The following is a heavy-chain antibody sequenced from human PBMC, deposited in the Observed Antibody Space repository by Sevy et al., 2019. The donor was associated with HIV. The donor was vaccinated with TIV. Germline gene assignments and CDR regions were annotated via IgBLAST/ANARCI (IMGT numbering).Heavy chain of an antibody. Sequence: SQTLSLTCTVSGGSISGFYWNWIRQPPGKGLEWIGYIYYTGSTNYNPSLESRVTISVDTSKNHFSLKLSSVTAADTAVYYCARLAGGSYYEFDDWGHGTLVTVSS. CDR1: GGSISGFY. V-gene: IGHV4-59*12. D-gene: IGHD1-26*01. J-gene: IGHJ4*01. CDR2: IYYTGST. CDR3: ARLAGGSYYEFDD.